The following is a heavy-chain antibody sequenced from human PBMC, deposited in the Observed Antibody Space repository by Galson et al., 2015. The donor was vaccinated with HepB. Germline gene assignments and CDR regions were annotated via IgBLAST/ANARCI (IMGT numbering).Heavy chain of an antibody. CDR3: ARELEGTCYFDY. V-gene: IGHV1-46*01. D-gene: IGHD1-7*01. J-gene: IGHJ4*02. Sequence: VKVSCKASGYTFTSYFIHWVRQAPGQGLEWMGRINPSDGNIHYAQKFKGRVTVTRDTSTSTVYMDLSSLASEDTAVYYCARELEGTCYFDYWGQGTLVTVSS. CDR1: GYTFTSYF. CDR2: INPSDGNI.